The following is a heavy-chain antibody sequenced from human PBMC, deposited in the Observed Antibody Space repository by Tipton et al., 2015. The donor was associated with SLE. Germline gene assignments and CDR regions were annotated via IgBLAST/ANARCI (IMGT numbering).Heavy chain of an antibody. D-gene: IGHD6-13*01. CDR2: IKQDGSEK. Sequence: SLRLSCAASGFTFSSYWMSWVRQAPGKGLEWVANIKQDGSEKYYVDSVKGRFTISRDNAKNSLYLQMNSLRAEDTAVYYCARARTSAAGIYFQHWGQGTLVTVSS. CDR1: GFTFSSYW. J-gene: IGHJ1*01. V-gene: IGHV3-7*01. CDR3: ARARTSAAGIYFQH.